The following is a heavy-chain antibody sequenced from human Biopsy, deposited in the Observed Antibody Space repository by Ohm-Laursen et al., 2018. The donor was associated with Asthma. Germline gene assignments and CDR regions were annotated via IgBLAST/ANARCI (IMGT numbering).Heavy chain of an antibody. CDR1: GGSINNFY. J-gene: IGHJ5*02. D-gene: IGHD6-19*01. CDR3: ARASVAASSNWFDP. Sequence: SQTLSLTCTVSGGSINNFYWSWIWQPPGKGLESIGHVYYSGSTNYNPSLKSRVTISIDASKNQFSLKLTSVTAADTAVYYCARASVAASSNWFDPWGQGTLVTVSS. V-gene: IGHV4-59*01. CDR2: VYYSGST.